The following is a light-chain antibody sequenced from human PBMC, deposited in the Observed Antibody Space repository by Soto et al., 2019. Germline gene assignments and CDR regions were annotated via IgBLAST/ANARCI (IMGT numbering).Light chain of an antibody. CDR3: SSDAGSNIYV. J-gene: IGLJ1*01. V-gene: IGLV2-8*01. CDR2: EVS. CDR1: SSDVGAYHY. Sequence: QSVLTQPPSASGSPGQSVTISCTGTSSDVGAYHYVSWYQQHPGKAPKLMVYEVSKRPSGVPNRFSGSKSGNTASLTVSGLQAEDEADYYCSSDAGSNIYVFGTGTKLTVL.